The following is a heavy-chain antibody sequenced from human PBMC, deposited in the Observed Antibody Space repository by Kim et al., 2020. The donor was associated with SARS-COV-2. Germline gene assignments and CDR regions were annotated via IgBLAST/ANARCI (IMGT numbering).Heavy chain of an antibody. D-gene: IGHD5-12*01. V-gene: IGHV1-8*01. J-gene: IGHJ4*02. CDR3: ARGGGWL. Sequence: NSGNTGYAQKFQGRVTMTRNTSISTAYMELSSLRSEDTAVYYCARGGGWLWGQGTLVTVSS. CDR2: NSGNT.